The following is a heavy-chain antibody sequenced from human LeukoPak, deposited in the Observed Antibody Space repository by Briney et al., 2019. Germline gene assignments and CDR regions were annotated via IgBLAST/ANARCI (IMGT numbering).Heavy chain of an antibody. CDR3: ARRSWNWNFPDY. Sequence: TFTXYXXXXVXQAXGQGXXGLGIINPSEGSTSYAQKFQGRVTITRDTSTNTVYMELSSLRSEDTAVYYCARRSWNWNFPDYWGQGTLVTVSS. V-gene: IGHV1-46*01. CDR2: INPSEGST. D-gene: IGHD1-7*01. J-gene: IGHJ4*02. CDR1: TFTXYX.